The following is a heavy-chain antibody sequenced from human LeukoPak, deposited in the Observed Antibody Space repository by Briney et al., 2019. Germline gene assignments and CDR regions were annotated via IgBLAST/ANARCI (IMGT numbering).Heavy chain of an antibody. CDR3: AKRGSTPYYYHTIPFPH. V-gene: IGHV3-23*01. Sequence: PGGSLRLSCAASGFTFSSYAMSWVRQAPGKGLEWVSGTSASAGNTYYADSVKGRFTISINNSKSTPYLQMNRLRAQDTAIYSFAKRGSTPYYYHTIPFPHWGQGTLVIVSS. D-gene: IGHD3-22*01. J-gene: IGHJ1*01. CDR2: TSASAGNT. CDR1: GFTFSSYA.